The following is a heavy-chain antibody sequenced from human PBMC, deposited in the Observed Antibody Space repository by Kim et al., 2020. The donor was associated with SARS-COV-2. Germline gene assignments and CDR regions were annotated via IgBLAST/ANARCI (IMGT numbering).Heavy chain of an antibody. J-gene: IGHJ6*02. D-gene: IGHD6-13*01. V-gene: IGHV4-34*01. CDR3: ARTGVGRIAAAGFYYYYGMDV. CDR2: INHSGST. CDR1: GGSFSGYY. Sequence: SETLSLTCAVYGGSFSGYYWSWIRQPPGKGLEWIGEINHSGSTNYNPSLKSRVTISVDTSKNQFSLKLSSVTAADTAVYYCARTGVGRIAAAGFYYYYGMDVWGQGTTVTVSS.